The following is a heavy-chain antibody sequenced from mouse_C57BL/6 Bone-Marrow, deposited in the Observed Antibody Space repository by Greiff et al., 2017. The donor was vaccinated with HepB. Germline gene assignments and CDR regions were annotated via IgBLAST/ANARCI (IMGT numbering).Heavy chain of an antibody. CDR1: GSTFSSYA. D-gene: IGHD1-1*01. J-gene: IGHJ4*01. V-gene: IGHV5-4*01. CDR2: ISDGGSYT. CDR3: AREGNYYGSSSFYYAMDY. Sequence: EVQLVESGGGLVKPGGSLKLSCAASGSTFSSYAMSWVRQTPEKRLEWVATISDGGSYTYYPDNVKGRFTISRDNAKNNLYLQMSHLKSEDTAMYYCAREGNYYGSSSFYYAMDYWGQGTSVTVSS.